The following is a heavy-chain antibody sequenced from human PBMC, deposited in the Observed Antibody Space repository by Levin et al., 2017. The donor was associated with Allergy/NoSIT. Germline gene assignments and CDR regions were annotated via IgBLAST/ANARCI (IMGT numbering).Heavy chain of an antibody. CDR2: INWNGGST. D-gene: IGHD2/OR15-2a*01. V-gene: IGHV3-20*01. CDR1: GFTFDDYG. J-gene: IGHJ3*02. Sequence: GESLKISCAASGFTFDDYGMSWVRQAPGKGLGWVFGINWNGGSTGYADSVKGRLTISRDNAKNSLFLQMNSLRAEDTALYHCARHRFTMNIHDGFYSWGQGTMVIVSS. CDR3: ARHRFTMNIHDGFYS.